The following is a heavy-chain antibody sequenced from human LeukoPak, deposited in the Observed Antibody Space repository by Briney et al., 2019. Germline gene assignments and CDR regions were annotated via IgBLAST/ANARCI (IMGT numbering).Heavy chain of an antibody. J-gene: IGHJ4*02. Sequence: SETLSLTCFVSGDSFTNYLGADFCWTWIRQAAGKGLEWIGQICNNCNNMCSASLKIRVTISLETSQNQFSLILTSVTAADTAVYYCARRCQTTAWSFDFWGQGILVTVSS. CDR2: ICNNCNN. CDR1: GDSFTNYLGADFC. V-gene: IGHV4-4*07. CDR3: ARRCQTTAWSFDF. D-gene: IGHD1-14*01.